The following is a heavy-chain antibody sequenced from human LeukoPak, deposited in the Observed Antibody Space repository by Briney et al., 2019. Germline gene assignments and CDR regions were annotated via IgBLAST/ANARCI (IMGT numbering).Heavy chain of an antibody. CDR1: GVTVSSNH. D-gene: IGHD2-2*01. Sequence: GGSLRLSCAASGVTVSSNHMSWGRPAPGKGLEWGSGIFSGGSTYYADSVKGRFTISRDNSKNTLYLQMNSLRAEDTAVYYCARVSVVVPAAIVVQAGYWFDPWGQGTLVTVSS. CDR2: IFSGGST. J-gene: IGHJ5*02. V-gene: IGHV3-53*01. CDR3: ARVSVVVPAAIVVQAGYWFDP.